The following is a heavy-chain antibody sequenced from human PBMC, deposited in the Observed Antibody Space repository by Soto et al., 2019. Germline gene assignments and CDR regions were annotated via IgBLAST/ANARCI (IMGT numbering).Heavy chain of an antibody. D-gene: IGHD3-22*01. V-gene: IGHV3-48*02. J-gene: IGHJ6*02. CDR2: ITSSSDTI. CDR1: GFTFSSFH. CDR3: ARVVVVIPPGYYYAMDV. Sequence: GGSLRLSCAASGFTFSSFHMNWVRQAPGRGLEWVAYITSSSDTIYYSDSVKGRFTISRDNGKNSLFLQMNSLRDEDTAVYYCARVVVVIPPGYYYAMDVWGQGTTVTVLL.